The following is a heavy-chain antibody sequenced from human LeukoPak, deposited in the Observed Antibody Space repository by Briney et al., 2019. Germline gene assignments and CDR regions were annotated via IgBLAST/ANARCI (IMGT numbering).Heavy chain of an antibody. V-gene: IGHV1-18*01. Sequence: ASVKVSCKASGYTFTSYGISWVRQAPGQGLEWMGWISAYNGNTNYAQKLQGRVTMTTDTSTSTAYVELRSLRSDDTAVYYCARDLRGPINSSGWYATPYWGQGTLVTVSS. CDR2: ISAYNGNT. J-gene: IGHJ4*02. CDR1: GYTFTSYG. CDR3: ARDLRGPINSSGWYATPY. D-gene: IGHD6-19*01.